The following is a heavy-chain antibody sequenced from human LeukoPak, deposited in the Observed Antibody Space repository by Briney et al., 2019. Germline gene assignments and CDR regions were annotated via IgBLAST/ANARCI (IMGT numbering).Heavy chain of an antibody. CDR3: ARQMGSGWYYFDY. CDR1: GGSFSGYY. CDR2: IYYSGST. Sequence: SETLSLTCAVYGGSFSGYYWSWIRQPPGKGLEWIGYIYYSGSTNYNPSLKSRVTISVDTSKNQFSLKLSSVTAADTAVYYCARQMGSGWYYFDYWGQGTLVTVSS. J-gene: IGHJ4*02. V-gene: IGHV4-59*01. D-gene: IGHD6-19*01.